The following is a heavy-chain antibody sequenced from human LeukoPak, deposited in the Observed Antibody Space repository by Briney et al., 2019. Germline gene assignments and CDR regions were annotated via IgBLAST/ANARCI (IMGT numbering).Heavy chain of an antibody. CDR2: INHSGIT. V-gene: IGHV4-34*01. CDR1: GGSISRYY. CDR3: ARAGFGLAPHRGTPFDY. J-gene: IGHJ4*02. D-gene: IGHD3-10*01. Sequence: PSETLSLTCTVSGGSISRYYWSWLRQPPGKGLEWIGEINHSGITNYNPSLKSRVTISIDTSKNQFSLNLSSVTAADTAVYYCARAGFGLAPHRGTPFDYWGQGTLVTVSS.